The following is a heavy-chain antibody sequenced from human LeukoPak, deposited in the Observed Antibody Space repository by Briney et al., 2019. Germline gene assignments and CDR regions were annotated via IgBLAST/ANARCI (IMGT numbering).Heavy chain of an antibody. J-gene: IGHJ3*02. CDR1: GYTLTELS. Sequence: ASVKVSCKVSGYTLTELSMHWVRQAPGQGLEWMGIINPSGGSTRYAQKFQGRVTMTTDTSTSTAYMELRSLKSDDTAVYYCASLKNYYDSSGYLVTDAFDIWGQGTMVTVPS. V-gene: IGHV1-46*01. D-gene: IGHD3-22*01. CDR3: ASLKNYYDSSGYLVTDAFDI. CDR2: INPSGGST.